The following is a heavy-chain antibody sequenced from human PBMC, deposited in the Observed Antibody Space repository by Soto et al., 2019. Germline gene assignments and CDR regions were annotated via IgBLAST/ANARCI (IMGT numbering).Heavy chain of an antibody. V-gene: IGHV3-30*03. D-gene: IGHD1-26*01. CDR1: GFTFSIYG. Sequence: QVQLVESGGGVVQPGRSLRLSCAASGFTFSIYGMHWVRHAPGKGLEWVAMISFDGSEKYYTDSVTGRFHISRDTSKNTMYLPMDSLRVEDTALYYCARDRRLYYSDAFEIWGQGTTVTVSS. J-gene: IGHJ3*02. CDR3: ARDRRLYYSDAFEI. CDR2: ISFDGSEK.